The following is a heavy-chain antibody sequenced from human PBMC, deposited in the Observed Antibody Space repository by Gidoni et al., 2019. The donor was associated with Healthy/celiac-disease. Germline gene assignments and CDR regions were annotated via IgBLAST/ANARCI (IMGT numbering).Heavy chain of an antibody. Sequence: EVQLLESGGGLVQPGGSLRLSCSASGFTFSSYAMSWVRQAPGKGLEWVSAISGSGGSTYYADSVKGRFTISRDNSKNTLYLQMNSLRAEDTAVYYCAKVLYYYDSSGLNAFDIWGQGTMVTVSS. J-gene: IGHJ3*02. D-gene: IGHD3-22*01. CDR3: AKVLYYYDSSGLNAFDI. CDR1: GFTFSSYA. V-gene: IGHV3-23*01. CDR2: ISGSGGST.